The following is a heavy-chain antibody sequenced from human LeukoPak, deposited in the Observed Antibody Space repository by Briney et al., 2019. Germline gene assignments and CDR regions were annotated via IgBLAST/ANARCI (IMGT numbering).Heavy chain of an antibody. D-gene: IGHD3-3*01. J-gene: IGHJ4*02. CDR3: ARRSHDFWSGFDY. Sequence: EASVKVSCTVSGYTLTELSMHWVRQAPGQGLEWMGIINPSGGSTSYAQKFQGRVTMTRDTSTSTVYMELSSLRSEDTAVYYCARRSHDFWSGFDYWGQGTLVTVSS. CDR2: INPSGGST. V-gene: IGHV1-46*01. CDR1: GYTLTELS.